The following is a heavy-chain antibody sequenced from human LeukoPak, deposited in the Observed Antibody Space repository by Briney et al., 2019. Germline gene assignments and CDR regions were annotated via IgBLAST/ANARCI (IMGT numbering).Heavy chain of an antibody. CDR2: MSSDSTRS. J-gene: IGHJ4*02. Sequence: AGGSLRLSCEASGFTFSGYWMHWVRQAPGKGLVWVSRMSSDSTRSSHADSVKGRFTISRDNVKNSLFLQLNSLRDEDTAVYYCARGEDAFGGQGTLVTVSS. CDR3: ARGEDAF. V-gene: IGHV3-74*01. CDR1: GFTFSGYW.